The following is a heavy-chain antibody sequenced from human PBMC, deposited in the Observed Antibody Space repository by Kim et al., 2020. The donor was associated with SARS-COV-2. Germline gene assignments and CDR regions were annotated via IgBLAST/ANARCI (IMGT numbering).Heavy chain of an antibody. CDR3: AKDMRAAGYFDY. CDR1: GFTFDDYA. V-gene: IGHV3-9*01. Sequence: GGSLRLSCAASGFTFDDYAMHWVRQAPGKGLEWVSGISWNSGSIGYADSVKGRFTISRDNAKNSLYLQMNSLRAEDTALYYCAKDMRAAGYFDYWGQGTLVTVSS. CDR2: ISWNSGSI. D-gene: IGHD6-13*01. J-gene: IGHJ4*02.